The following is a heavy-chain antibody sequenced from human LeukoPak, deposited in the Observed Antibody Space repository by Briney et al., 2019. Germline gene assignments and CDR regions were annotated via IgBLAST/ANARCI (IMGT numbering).Heavy chain of an antibody. V-gene: IGHV4-4*07. D-gene: IGHD3-22*01. CDR1: GGSISSYY. Sequence: SETPSLTCTVSGGSISSYYWSWIRQPAGKGLEWIGRIYTSGSTNYNPSLKSRVTMSVDTSKNQFSLKLSSVTAADTAVYYCARDYYDSSGYQSGFDYWGQGTLVTVPS. CDR2: IYTSGST. CDR3: ARDYYDSSGYQSGFDY. J-gene: IGHJ4*02.